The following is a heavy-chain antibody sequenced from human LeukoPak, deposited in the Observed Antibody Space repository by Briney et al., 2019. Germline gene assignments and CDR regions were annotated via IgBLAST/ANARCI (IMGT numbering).Heavy chain of an antibody. D-gene: IGHD4/OR15-4a*01. CDR2: IYTSGST. Sequence: SQTLSLTCTVSGGSLSSGSYYWSWIRQPAGKGLEWIGRIYTSGSTNYNPSLMSRVTISLDTSKNQFSLKLSSVTAADTAVYYCARGAPNFPASGYFDYWGQGTLDTVSS. J-gene: IGHJ4*02. V-gene: IGHV4-61*02. CDR1: GGSLSSGSYY. CDR3: ARGAPNFPASGYFDY.